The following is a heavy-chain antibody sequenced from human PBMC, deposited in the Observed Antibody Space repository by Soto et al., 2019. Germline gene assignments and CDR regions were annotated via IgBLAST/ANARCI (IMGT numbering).Heavy chain of an antibody. J-gene: IGHJ5*02. V-gene: IGHV1-69*13. CDR1: GGTFSSYA. CDR2: IIPIFGTA. CDR3: AGGAYLSSDSSGYFYDWFDP. D-gene: IGHD3-22*01. Sequence: SVKVSCKASGGTFSSYAISWVRQAPGQGLEWMGGIIPIFGTANYAQKFQGRVTITADESTSTAYMELSSLRSEDTAVYYCAGGAYLSSDSSGYFYDWFDPWGQGTLVTVSS.